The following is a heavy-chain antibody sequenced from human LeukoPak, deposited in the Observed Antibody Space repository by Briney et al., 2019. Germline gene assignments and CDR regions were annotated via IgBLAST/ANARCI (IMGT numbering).Heavy chain of an antibody. V-gene: IGHV4-39*07. CDR1: GGSINSNSYY. D-gene: IGHD2-15*01. CDR2: INHSGST. Sequence: PSETLSLTCTVSGGSINSNSYYWGWIRQPPGKGLEWIGEINHSGSTNYNPSLKSRVTISVDTSKNQFSLKLSSVTAADTAVYYCARYCSGGSCYFHYYYGMDVWGQGTTVTVSS. CDR3: ARYCSGGSCYFHYYYGMDV. J-gene: IGHJ6*02.